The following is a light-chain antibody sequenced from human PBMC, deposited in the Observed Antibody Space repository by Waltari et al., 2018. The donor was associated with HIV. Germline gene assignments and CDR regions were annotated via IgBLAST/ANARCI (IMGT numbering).Light chain of an antibody. CDR3: GTWDSSLSALV. CDR1: SSNIGRNS. Sequence: QSVLTQPPSVSAAPGQKVTISCSGSSSNIGRNSVFWYQQLPGTATKLLIFDTGERPSGITDRFSGSKSGTSATLGITGLQTGDEADYYCGTWDSSLSALVFGGGTKLTVL. V-gene: IGLV1-51*01. CDR2: DTG. J-gene: IGLJ2*01.